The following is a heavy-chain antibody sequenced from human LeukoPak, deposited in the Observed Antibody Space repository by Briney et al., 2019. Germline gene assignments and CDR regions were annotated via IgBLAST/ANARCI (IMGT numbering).Heavy chain of an antibody. CDR1: GYTFTSYY. CDR3: ARGYSYGKRDAFDI. CDR2: INPDGCST. V-gene: IGHV1-46*01. Sequence: ASVKVSYKASGYTFTSYYMHWVRQAPGQGLEWMGIINPDGCSTSDAQKFQGRVIMTSDTSTSTVYMELSSLRSEDTAVYYCARGYSYGKRDAFDIWGQGTMVTVSS. J-gene: IGHJ3*02. D-gene: IGHD5-18*01.